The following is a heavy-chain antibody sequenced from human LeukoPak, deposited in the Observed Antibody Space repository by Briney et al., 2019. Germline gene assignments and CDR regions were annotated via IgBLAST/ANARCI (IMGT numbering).Heavy chain of an antibody. CDR1: GCSFTSKY. J-gene: IGHJ4*02. Sequence: ASVKVSCKASGCSFTSKYIHWVRQAPGQGLEWMGMIYPRDGSTGYAQKFQGRVTVTRDTSTSTVHMELSGLRSEDTAVYYCARDQEAFDYWGQGTLVTVSS. V-gene: IGHV1-46*01. CDR2: IYPRDGST. CDR3: ARDQEAFDY.